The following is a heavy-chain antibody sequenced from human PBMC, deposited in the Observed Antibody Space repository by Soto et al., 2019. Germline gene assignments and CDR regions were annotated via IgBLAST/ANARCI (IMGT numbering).Heavy chain of an antibody. J-gene: IGHJ5*02. CDR2: IYYSGST. V-gene: IGHV4-30-4*01. CDR3: AREGYYYDSSGRGNSGKWFDP. Sequence: SETLSLTCTVSGGSISSGDYYWSWIRQPPGKGLEWIGYIYYSGSTYYNPSLKSRVTISVDTSKNQFSLKLSSVTAADTAVYYCAREGYYYDSSGRGNSGKWFDPWGQGSLVTVYS. D-gene: IGHD3-22*01. CDR1: GGSISSGDYY.